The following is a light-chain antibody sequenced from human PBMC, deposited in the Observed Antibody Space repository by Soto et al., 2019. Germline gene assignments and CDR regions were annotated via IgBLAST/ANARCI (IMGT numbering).Light chain of an antibody. CDR3: QSYDASNQV. J-gene: IGLJ2*01. CDR2: KDN. V-gene: IGLV6-57*03. CDR1: SGNIASNY. Sequence: NFMLTQPHSVSESPGKTVTISCTRSSGNIASNYVQWYQQRPGSAPTTVIYKDNQRPSGVPDRFSGSIDSSSNSAALTISGLRTEDEADYYCQSYDASNQVFGGGTKLTVL.